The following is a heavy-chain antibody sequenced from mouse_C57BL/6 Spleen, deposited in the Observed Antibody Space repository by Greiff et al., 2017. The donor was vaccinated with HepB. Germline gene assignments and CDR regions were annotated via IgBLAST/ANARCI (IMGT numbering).Heavy chain of an antibody. D-gene: IGHD4-1*01. V-gene: IGHV1-69*01. J-gene: IGHJ4*01. CDR1: GYTFTSYW. Sequence: QVQLQQSGAELVMPGASVKLSCKASGYTFTSYWMHWVKQRPGQGLEWIGEIDPSDSYTNYNQKFKGKSTLTVDKSSSTAYMQLSSLTSEDSAVYYCATLTGTLAMDYWGQGTSVTVSS. CDR2: IDPSDSYT. CDR3: ATLTGTLAMDY.